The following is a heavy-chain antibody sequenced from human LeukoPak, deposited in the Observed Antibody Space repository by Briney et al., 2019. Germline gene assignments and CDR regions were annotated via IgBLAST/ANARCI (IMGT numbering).Heavy chain of an antibody. CDR3: ARDTHYYDSSGYYAY. Sequence: GASVKVSCKASGGTFSSYAISWVRQAPGQGLEWMGRIIPILGIANYAQKFQGRVTITADKSTSTAYMELSSLRSEDTAVYYCARDTHYYDSSGYYAYWGQGTLVTVSS. CDR1: GGTFSSYA. CDR2: IIPILGIA. J-gene: IGHJ4*02. V-gene: IGHV1-69*04. D-gene: IGHD3-22*01.